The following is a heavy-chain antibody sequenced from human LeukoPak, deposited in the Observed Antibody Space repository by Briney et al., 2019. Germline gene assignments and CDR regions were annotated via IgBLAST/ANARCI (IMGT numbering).Heavy chain of an antibody. J-gene: IGHJ6*03. CDR1: GFTFDDYG. D-gene: IGHD1-26*01. V-gene: IGHV3-20*04. CDR2: INWNGGST. Sequence: AGGSLRLSCAASGFTFDDYGMSWVRQAPGKGLEWVSSINWNGGSTGYADSVKGRFTISRDNAKNSLYLQMNSLRVEDTALYYFARESLVDYNFYYMDVWGKGTTVTVSS. CDR3: ARESLVDYNFYYMDV.